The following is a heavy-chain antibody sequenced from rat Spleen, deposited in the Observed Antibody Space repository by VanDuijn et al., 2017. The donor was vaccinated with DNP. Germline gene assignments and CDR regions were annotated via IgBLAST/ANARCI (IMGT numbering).Heavy chain of an antibody. V-gene: IGHV4-2*01. CDR3: GRSADYAMDA. J-gene: IGHJ4*01. CDR2: INKDSSTI. CDR1: GFNFNDYW. Sequence: EVKGVGGGGGLVQPGRSLKLSCAASGFNFNDYWMGWVRQAPGTGLEWIGEINKDSSTINYTPSLKDKFTISRDNAQNTLYLQLTKLGSEDTAIDYCGRSADYAMDAWGKGTSVIVSS.